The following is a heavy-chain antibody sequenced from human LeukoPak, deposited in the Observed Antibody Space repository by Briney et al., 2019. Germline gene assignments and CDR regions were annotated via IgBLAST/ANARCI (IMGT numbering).Heavy chain of an antibody. V-gene: IGHV3-53*01. CDR1: GFTVSSNH. Sequence: GGSLRLSCAASGFTVSSNHMSWVRQAPGKGLEWVSVIYRGGSTYYADSVKGRFTISRDNSKNTLYLQMNSRRAEDTAVYYCARVQTTSVYYYGMDVWGQGTTVTVSS. D-gene: IGHD4-17*01. CDR3: ARVQTTSVYYYGMDV. J-gene: IGHJ6*02. CDR2: IYRGGST.